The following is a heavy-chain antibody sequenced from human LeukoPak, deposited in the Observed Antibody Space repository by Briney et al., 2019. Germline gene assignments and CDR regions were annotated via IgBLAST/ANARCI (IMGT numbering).Heavy chain of an antibody. CDR2: LYYSGST. CDR1: GGSFSGYY. Sequence: SETLSLTCAVYGGSFSGYYWSWIRQPPGKGLEYIGYLYYSGSTNYNPSLKSRVTISADTSKNQFSLKLSSVTAADTAVYYCASFSGWQYYFDYWGRGTLVTVSS. D-gene: IGHD6-19*01. CDR3: ASFSGWQYYFDY. J-gene: IGHJ4*02. V-gene: IGHV4-59*01.